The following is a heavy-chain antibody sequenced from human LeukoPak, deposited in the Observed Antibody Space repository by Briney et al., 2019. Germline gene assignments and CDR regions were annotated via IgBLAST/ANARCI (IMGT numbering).Heavy chain of an antibody. Sequence: GGSLRLSCAASGFTFSSYAMHWVRQAPGEGLEGVAVISYDGSSKYYADSVKGRFTISRDNSKNTLYLQMNSLRAEDTAVYYCARDTSRDGYNPLDFWGQGTLVTVSS. CDR2: ISYDGSSK. V-gene: IGHV3-30*04. CDR1: GFTFSSYA. CDR3: ARDTSRDGYNPLDF. J-gene: IGHJ4*02. D-gene: IGHD5-24*01.